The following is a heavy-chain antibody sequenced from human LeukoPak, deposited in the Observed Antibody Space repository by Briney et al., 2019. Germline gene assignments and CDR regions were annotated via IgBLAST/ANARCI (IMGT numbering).Heavy chain of an antibody. CDR2: ISYDGSNK. Sequence: GRSLRLSCAASGFTFSSYAMHWVRQAPGKGLEWVAVISYDGSNKYYADSVKGRFTISRDNAKNSLYLQMNSLRAEDTAVYYCARATSDFWSGYYDFYFDYWGQGTLVTVSS. V-gene: IGHV3-30-3*01. CDR3: ARATSDFWSGYYDFYFDY. CDR1: GFTFSSYA. J-gene: IGHJ4*02. D-gene: IGHD3-3*01.